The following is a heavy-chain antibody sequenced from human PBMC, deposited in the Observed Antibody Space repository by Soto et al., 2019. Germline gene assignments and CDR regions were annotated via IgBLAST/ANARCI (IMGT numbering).Heavy chain of an antibody. D-gene: IGHD6-19*01. CDR2: ISNDGGKK. Sequence: GGSLRLSCAASGFAFTNYGIHWVRQAPGKGLEWVAHISNDGGKKFYGDSVKGRFTVSRDNSENTVYLQMTSLRPDDTAVFYCARDVAMPTGLGLGYWGQGTLVTSPQ. CDR3: ARDVAMPTGLGLGY. CDR1: GFAFTNYG. J-gene: IGHJ4*02. V-gene: IGHV3-30*03.